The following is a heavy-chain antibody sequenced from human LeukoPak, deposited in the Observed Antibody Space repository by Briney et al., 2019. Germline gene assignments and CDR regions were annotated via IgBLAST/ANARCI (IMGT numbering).Heavy chain of an antibody. Sequence: SETLSLTCTVSGGSISSYYWSWIRQPPGKGLEWIGYIYTSGSTNYNPSLKSRVTISVDTSKNQFSLKLSSVTAADTAVYYCARDPHVEYSSSSADYWGQGTLVTVSS. D-gene: IGHD6-6*01. J-gene: IGHJ4*02. V-gene: IGHV4-4*09. CDR2: IYTSGST. CDR1: GGSISSYY. CDR3: ARDPHVEYSSSSADY.